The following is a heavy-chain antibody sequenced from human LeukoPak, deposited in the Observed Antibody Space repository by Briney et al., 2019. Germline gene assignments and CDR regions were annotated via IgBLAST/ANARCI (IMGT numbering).Heavy chain of an antibody. CDR1: GFTFTNYA. CDR3: AKDGAYWSGYPNWFDP. Sequence: PGGSLRLSCAASGFTFTNYAMNWVRQAPEKGLEWVSTIHGGGDVTYYADSVKGRFTISRDNSRNTLYLQMNYLRAEDTAVYYCAKDGAYWSGYPNWFDPWGQGTLVTVSS. D-gene: IGHD3-3*01. J-gene: IGHJ5*02. CDR2: IHGGGDVT. V-gene: IGHV3-23*01.